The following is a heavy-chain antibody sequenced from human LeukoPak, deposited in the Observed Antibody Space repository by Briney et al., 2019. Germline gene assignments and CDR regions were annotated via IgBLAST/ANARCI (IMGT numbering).Heavy chain of an antibody. CDR1: GGSISSSNYY. V-gene: IGHV4-61*02. J-gene: IGHJ4*02. CDR3: ARLPQPSDILTAYANSFDY. CDR2: IYISGAT. D-gene: IGHD3-9*01. Sequence: SETLSLTCTVSGGSISSSNYYRSWIRHPPGKGLEWVGRIYISGATNYNPSLKSRVTIAIDTYKNRLSLKLSSVSAADTAVFYCARLPQPSDILTAYANSFDYWGQGTLVTVSS.